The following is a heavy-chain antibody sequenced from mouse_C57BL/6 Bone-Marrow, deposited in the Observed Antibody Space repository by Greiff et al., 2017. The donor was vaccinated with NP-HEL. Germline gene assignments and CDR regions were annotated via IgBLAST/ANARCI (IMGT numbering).Heavy chain of an antibody. CDR3: ARQLLLRPGYFDV. CDR1: GYSITSDY. V-gene: IGHV3-8*01. D-gene: IGHD1-1*01. J-gene: IGHJ1*03. CDR2: ISYSGST. Sequence: EVKLLESGPGLAKPSQTLSLTCSVTGYSITSDYWNWIRKFPGNKLEYMGYISYSGSTCYNPSLKSRISITRDTSKNQYYLQLNSVTTEDTATYYCARQLLLRPGYFDVWGTGTTVTVSS.